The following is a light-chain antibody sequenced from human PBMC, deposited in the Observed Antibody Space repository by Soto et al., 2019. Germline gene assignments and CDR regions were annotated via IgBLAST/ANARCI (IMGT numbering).Light chain of an antibody. CDR1: QSVSNNF. Sequence: EIVLTQSPGTVSVSPGERVTLSCRASQSVSNNFLAWHQQRPGQAPRLLIYGASSRAGGIPDRFRGSGSGTDFTLTIYSLEPDDLAVDYCQQYGSSPFTFGPGTKVDVK. CDR2: GAS. CDR3: QQYGSSPFT. V-gene: IGKV3-20*01. J-gene: IGKJ3*01.